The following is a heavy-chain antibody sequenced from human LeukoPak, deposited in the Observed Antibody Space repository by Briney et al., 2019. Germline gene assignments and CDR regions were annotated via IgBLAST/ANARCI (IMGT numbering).Heavy chain of an antibody. Sequence: PGGSLRLSCGGFGFIVSGSYMSWVRQAPGKGLEWVSAISGSGGSTYYADSVKGRITISRDNSKNTLYLQMNSLRAEDTAVYYCAKAAGSVDNAAFDIWGQGTMVTVSS. D-gene: IGHD1-1*01. CDR3: AKAAGSVDNAAFDI. J-gene: IGHJ3*02. V-gene: IGHV3-23*01. CDR1: GFIVSGSY. CDR2: ISGSGGST.